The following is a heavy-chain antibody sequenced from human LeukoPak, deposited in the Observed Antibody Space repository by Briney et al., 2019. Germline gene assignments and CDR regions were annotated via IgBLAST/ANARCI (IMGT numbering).Heavy chain of an antibody. CDR3: TTGGIRFLAWLSAIDY. CDR2: IKRKTDGGTT. CDR1: GFTFSNAW. V-gene: IGHV3-15*01. D-gene: IGHD3-3*01. Sequence: GGSLRLSCAASGFTFSNAWMSWVRQAPGKGLEWVGRIKRKTDGGTTDYAAPVKGRFTISRDDSKNTLYLQMNSLKTEDTAMYYCTTGGIRFLAWLSAIDYWGQGTLVTVSS. J-gene: IGHJ4*02.